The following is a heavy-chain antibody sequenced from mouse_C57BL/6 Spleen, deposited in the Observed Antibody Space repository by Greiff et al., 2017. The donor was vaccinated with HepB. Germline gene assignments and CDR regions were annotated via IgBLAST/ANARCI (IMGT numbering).Heavy chain of an antibody. D-gene: IGHD2-3*01. Sequence: EVMLVESGGGLVKPGGSLKLSCAASGFTFSDYGMHWVRQAPEKGLEWVAYISSGSSTIYYADTVKGRFTISRDNAKNTLFLQMTSLRSEDTAMYYCARDGYYDLDYWGQGTTLTVSS. CDR2: ISSGSSTI. V-gene: IGHV5-17*01. CDR1: GFTFSDYG. J-gene: IGHJ2*01. CDR3: ARDGYYDLDY.